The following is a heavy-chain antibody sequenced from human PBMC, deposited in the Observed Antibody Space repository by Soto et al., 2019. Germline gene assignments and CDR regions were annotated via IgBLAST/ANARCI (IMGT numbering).Heavy chain of an antibody. J-gene: IGHJ4*02. CDR3: ARVRAAAGDFDY. V-gene: IGHV4-34*01. CDR2: INHSGST. Sequence: PSETLSLTCAVYGGSFSGYYWSWIRQPPGKGLEWIGEINHSGSTNYNPSLKSRVTISVDTSKNQFSLKLSSVTAADTAVYYCARVRAAAGDFDYWGQGTLVTV. D-gene: IGHD6-13*01. CDR1: GGSFSGYY.